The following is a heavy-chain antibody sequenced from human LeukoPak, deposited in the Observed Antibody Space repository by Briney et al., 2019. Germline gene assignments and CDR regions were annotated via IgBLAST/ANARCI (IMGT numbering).Heavy chain of an antibody. Sequence: PGGSLRLSCAASGFTFDDYTMHWVRQAPGKGLEWVSLISWDGGSTYYADSVKGRFTISRDNSKNSLYLQMNSLRTEDTALYYCAKDGPAKSSSSLDYWGQGTLVTVSS. V-gene: IGHV3-43*01. CDR2: ISWDGGST. J-gene: IGHJ4*02. D-gene: IGHD6-6*01. CDR1: GFTFDDYT. CDR3: AKDGPAKSSSSLDY.